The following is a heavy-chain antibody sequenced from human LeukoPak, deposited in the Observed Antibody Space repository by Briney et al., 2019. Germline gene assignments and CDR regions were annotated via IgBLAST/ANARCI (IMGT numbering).Heavy chain of an antibody. Sequence: GGSLRLSCAASRFSFRTSWMTWVRQAPGKGLEWVANINQDGDKQVYVDSVKGRFTISRDNAQNLLYLQMSSLRAEDTAMYFCARDPYDGGGYGAFDIWGQGTMLIVSS. D-gene: IGHD3-22*01. CDR3: ARDPYDGGGYGAFDI. V-gene: IGHV3-7*01. CDR1: RFSFRTSW. CDR2: INQDGDKQ. J-gene: IGHJ3*02.